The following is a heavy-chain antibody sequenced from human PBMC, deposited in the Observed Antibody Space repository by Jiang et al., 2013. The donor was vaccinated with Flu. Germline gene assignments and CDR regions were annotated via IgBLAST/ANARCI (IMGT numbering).Heavy chain of an antibody. Sequence: NWVRQATGQGLEWMGWMNPNSGNTGYAQKFQGRVTMTRNTSISTAYMELSSLRSEDTAVYYCAGALAYWFDPWGQGTLVTVSS. CDR3: AGALAYWFDP. CDR2: MNPNSGNT. V-gene: IGHV1-8*01. J-gene: IGHJ5*02.